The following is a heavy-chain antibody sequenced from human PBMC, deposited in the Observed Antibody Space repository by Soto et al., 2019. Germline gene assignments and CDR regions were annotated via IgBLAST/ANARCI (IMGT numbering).Heavy chain of an antibody. V-gene: IGHV3-9*01. Sequence: GGSLRLSCAASGFTFDDYAMHWVRQAPGKGLEWVSGISWNSGSIGYADSVKGRFTISRDNAKNSLYLQMNSLRAEDTAFYYCATIAARPDWGQGTLVTVSS. J-gene: IGHJ4*02. CDR2: ISWNSGSI. CDR1: GFTFDDYA. D-gene: IGHD6-6*01. CDR3: ATIAARPD.